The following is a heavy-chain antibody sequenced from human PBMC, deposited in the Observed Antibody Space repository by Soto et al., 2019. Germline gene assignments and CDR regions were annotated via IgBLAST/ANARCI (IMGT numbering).Heavy chain of an antibody. D-gene: IGHD6-19*01. Sequence: QVQLHEPGPGLVKPSETLALTCSVSDVSTSNFFWKWFRQPPGKGLEWIGIIHSSGTTNYNPSLPSRVTISADTSKRQCSLKMTSVTVADTAVYYCSRGGGWLTDYWGQGTQVTVAT. J-gene: IGHJ4*02. CDR3: SRGGGWLTDY. CDR2: IHSSGTT. CDR1: DVSTSNFF. V-gene: IGHV4-59*08.